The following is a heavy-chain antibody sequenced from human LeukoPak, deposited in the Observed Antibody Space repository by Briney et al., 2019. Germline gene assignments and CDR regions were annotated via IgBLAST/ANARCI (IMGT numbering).Heavy chain of an antibody. J-gene: IGHJ4*02. V-gene: IGHV4-4*07. Sequence: SETLSLTCTVSGGSISSYYWSWIRQPAGKGLEWIGHIYTSGSTNYNPSLKSRVTPSVDTSKNQFSLKLSSVTAADTAVYYCARDGKHPESIVAVGEFDYWGQGTLVTVSS. D-gene: IGHD6-13*01. CDR2: IYTSGST. CDR1: GGSISSYY. CDR3: ARDGKHPESIVAVGEFDY.